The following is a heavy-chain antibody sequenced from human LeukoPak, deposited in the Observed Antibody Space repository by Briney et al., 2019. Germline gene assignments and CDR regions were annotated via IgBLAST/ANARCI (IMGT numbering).Heavy chain of an antibody. V-gene: IGHV1-69*04. Sequence: GASVKVSCKASGGTFSSYAISWVRQAPGQGLEWMGRIIPILGIANYAQKFQGRVTITADKSTSTAYMELSSLRSEDTAVYYCARSPGSGWLYYYYYGMDVWGQGTLVTVSS. CDR1: GGTFSSYA. CDR3: ARSPGSGWLYYYYYGMDV. CDR2: IIPILGIA. D-gene: IGHD6-19*01. J-gene: IGHJ6*02.